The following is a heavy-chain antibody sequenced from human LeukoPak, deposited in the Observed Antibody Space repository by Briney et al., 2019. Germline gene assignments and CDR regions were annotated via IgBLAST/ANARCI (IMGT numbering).Heavy chain of an antibody. CDR1: GYSISSGYY. CDR2: IYHSGST. V-gene: IGHV4-38-2*02. J-gene: IGHJ4*02. CDR3: ARAYYYDSSGYYERWSGESK. Sequence: PSETLSLTCTVSGYSISSGYYWGWIRQPPGKGLEWIGSIYHSGSTYYNPSLKSRVTISVDTSKNQFSLKLSSVTAADTAVYHCARAYYYDSSGYYERWSGESKWGQGTLVTVSS. D-gene: IGHD3-22*01.